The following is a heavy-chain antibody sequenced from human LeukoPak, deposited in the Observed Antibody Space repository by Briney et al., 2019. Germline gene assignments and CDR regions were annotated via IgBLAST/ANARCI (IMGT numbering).Heavy chain of an antibody. V-gene: IGHV4-39*07. D-gene: IGHD5-18*01. CDR3: ARVWRSRYSYGNFDY. CDR2: IYFSGGT. J-gene: IGHJ4*02. CDR1: GDSISSSNCY. Sequence: SETLSLTCTVSGDSISSSNCYWGWIRQPPGKGLEWVGSIYFSGGTYYNASLKSRVTISVDTSKNQFSLKLSSVTAADTAVYYCARVWRSRYSYGNFDYWGQGTLVTVSS.